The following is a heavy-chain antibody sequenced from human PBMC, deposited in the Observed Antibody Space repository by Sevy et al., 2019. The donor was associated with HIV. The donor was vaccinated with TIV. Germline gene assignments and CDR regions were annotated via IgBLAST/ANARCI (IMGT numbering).Heavy chain of an antibody. D-gene: IGHD3-22*01. V-gene: IGHV3-53*01. J-gene: IGHJ4*02. CDR3: ARVRPIDSSGYYLFDY. CDR1: GFTVSSNY. CDR2: IYSGGST. Sequence: GGCLRLSCAASGFTVSSNYMSWVRQAPGKGLEWVSVIYSGGSTYYADSVKGRFTISRDNSKNTLYLQINSLRAEDTAVYYCARVRPIDSSGYYLFDYWGQGTLVTVSS.